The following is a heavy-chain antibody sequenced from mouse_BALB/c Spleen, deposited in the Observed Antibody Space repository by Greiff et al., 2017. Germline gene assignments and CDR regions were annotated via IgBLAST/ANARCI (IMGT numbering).Heavy chain of an antibody. CDR3: AGGYGIDYYAMDY. Sequence: EVMLVESGGDLVKPGGSLKLSCAASGFTFSSYGMSWVRQTPDKRLEWVATISSGGSYTYYPDSVKGRFTISRDNAKNTLYLQMSSLKSEDTAMYYCAGGYGIDYYAMDYWGQGTSVTVSS. CDR2: ISSGGSYT. D-gene: IGHD2-14*01. V-gene: IGHV5-6*01. CDR1: GFTFSSYG. J-gene: IGHJ4*01.